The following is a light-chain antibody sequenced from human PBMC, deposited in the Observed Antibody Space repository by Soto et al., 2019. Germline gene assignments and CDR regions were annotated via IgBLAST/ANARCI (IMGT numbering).Light chain of an antibody. CDR2: EVT. V-gene: IGLV2-14*01. J-gene: IGLJ2*01. Sequence: QPALTQPASVSGSPGQSITISCTGTSNDVSAYDYVSWYQQHPGKAPKLIIYEVTYRPSGVSNRFSGSQSGNTASLTISGLQAEDEADYYCSSYRGSSTLTFGGGTKVTVL. CDR1: SNDVSAYDY. CDR3: SSYRGSSTLT.